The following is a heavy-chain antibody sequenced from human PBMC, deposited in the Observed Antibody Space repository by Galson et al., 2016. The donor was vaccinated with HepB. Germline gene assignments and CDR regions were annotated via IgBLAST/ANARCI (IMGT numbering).Heavy chain of an antibody. CDR3: ARDSFGVLVR. CDR1: GASVSSGSYY. Sequence: SETLSLTCTVSGASVSSGSYYYSWIRQPPGKGLEWIGYVYYDGNTSYNPSLKSRVTKSLDRSKNEFSLKLRSVTAADTAIYYCARDSFGVLVRWGQGTLVTVSS. J-gene: IGHJ4*02. CDR2: VYYDGNT. V-gene: IGHV4-61*01. D-gene: IGHD3-16*01.